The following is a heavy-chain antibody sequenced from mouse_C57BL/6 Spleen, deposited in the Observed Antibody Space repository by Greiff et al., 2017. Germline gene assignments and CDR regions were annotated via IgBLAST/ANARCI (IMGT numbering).Heavy chain of an antibody. V-gene: IGHV14-3*01. CDR2: IDPANGNT. J-gene: IGHJ4*01. CDR1: GFNIKNTY. Sequence: VQLQQSVAELVRPGASVKLSCTASGFNIKNTYMHWVKQRPEQGLEWIGRIDPANGNTKDAPKFQGKATITADTSSNTAYLQLSSLTSEDTAIYYCALYYYGSSYEMDYWGQGTSVTVSS. CDR3: ALYYYGSSYEMDY. D-gene: IGHD1-1*01.